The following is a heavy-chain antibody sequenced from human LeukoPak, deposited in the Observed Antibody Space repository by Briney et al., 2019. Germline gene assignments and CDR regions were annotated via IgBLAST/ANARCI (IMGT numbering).Heavy chain of an antibody. D-gene: IGHD3-9*01. CDR2: INHSGST. Sequence: SETLSLTCAVYGGSFSGYYWSWIRQPPGKGLEWIGEINHSGSTNYNPSLKSRVTISVDTSKNQFSLKLSSVTAADTAVYYCARSQNILTGYYRKRRLSALDYWGQGTLVTVSS. CDR3: ARSQNILTGYYRKRRLSALDY. V-gene: IGHV4-34*01. CDR1: GGSFSGYY. J-gene: IGHJ4*02.